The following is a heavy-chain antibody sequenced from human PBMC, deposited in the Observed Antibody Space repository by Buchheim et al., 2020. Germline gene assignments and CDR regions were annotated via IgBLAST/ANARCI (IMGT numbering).Heavy chain of an antibody. J-gene: IGHJ4*02. CDR1: GGSISSGGYY. D-gene: IGHD3-22*01. V-gene: IGHV4-31*03. CDR3: ARGPTEYYYDNSGYYFFDY. Sequence: QVQLQESGPGLVKPSQTLSLTCTVSGGSISSGGYYWNWIRQHPGKGLEWIGYIFYSGSTYYNPSLKSRVTISVDTSKNQFSLKLSSVTAADTAVYYCARGPTEYYYDNSGYYFFDYWGQGTL. CDR2: IFYSGST.